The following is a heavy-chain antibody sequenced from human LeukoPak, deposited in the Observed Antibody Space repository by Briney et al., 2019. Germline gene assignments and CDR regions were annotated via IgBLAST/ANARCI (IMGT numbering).Heavy chain of an antibody. CDR3: ARRLYYGKTFDY. CDR2: IYYSGST. D-gene: IGHD3-22*01. V-gene: IGHV4-39*01. Sequence: SETLSLTCTVSGGSISSSSYYWGWIRQPPGKGLEWIGSIYYSGSTYYNPSLKSRVTISVDTSKNQFSLKLSSVTAADTAVYYCARRLYYGKTFDYWGQGTLVTVSS. CDR1: GGSISSSSYY. J-gene: IGHJ4*02.